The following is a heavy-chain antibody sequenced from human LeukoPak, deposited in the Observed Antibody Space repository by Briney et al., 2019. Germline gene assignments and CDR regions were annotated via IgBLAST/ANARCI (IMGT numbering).Heavy chain of an antibody. CDR1: GYTFTGYY. J-gene: IGHJ4*03. CDR2: INPNSGGT. Sequence: ASVKVSCKASGYTFTGYYMHWVRQAPGQGLEWMGWINPNSGGTNYAQKFQGRVTMTRDTSISTAYMELSRLGSDDTAVYYCARVAYDFWSGYYHLFDYWGQGTMVTVSS. V-gene: IGHV1-2*02. D-gene: IGHD3-3*01. CDR3: ARVAYDFWSGYYHLFDY.